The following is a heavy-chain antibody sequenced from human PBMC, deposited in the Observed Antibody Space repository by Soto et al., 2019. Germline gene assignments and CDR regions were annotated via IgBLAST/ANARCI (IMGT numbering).Heavy chain of an antibody. CDR1: GFTFDDYA. V-gene: IGHV3-9*01. CDR2: ISWNSGSI. D-gene: IGHD3-16*01. Sequence: EVQLVESGGGLVQPGRSLRLSCAASGFTFDDYAMHWVRQAPGKGLEWVSGISWNSGSIGYADSVKGRFTISRDNAKNSLYLQMNSLRAEDTALYYCAKGGGLDYWGQGTLVTVSS. J-gene: IGHJ4*02. CDR3: AKGGGLDY.